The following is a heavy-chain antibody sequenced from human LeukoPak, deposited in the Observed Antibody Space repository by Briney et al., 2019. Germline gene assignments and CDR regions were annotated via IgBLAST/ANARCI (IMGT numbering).Heavy chain of an antibody. CDR2: IIPIFGTA. CDR3: ARDWQTSGFDY. V-gene: IGHV1-69*06. Sequence: ASVKVSCKASGGTFSSYAISWVRQAPGQGLEWMGGIIPIFGTANYAQKFQGRVTITQDTSANTAYLELSGLRSEDTAVYYCARDWQTSGFDYWGLGTLLIVSS. D-gene: IGHD3-10*01. J-gene: IGHJ4*02. CDR1: GGTFSSYA.